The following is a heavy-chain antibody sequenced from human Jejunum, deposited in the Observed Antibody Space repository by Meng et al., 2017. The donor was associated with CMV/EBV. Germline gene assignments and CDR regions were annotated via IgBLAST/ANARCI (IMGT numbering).Heavy chain of an antibody. Sequence: ASGFTFSSYWMSWVRQAPGKGLEWVADIKQDASEKDYVDSVKGRFTISRDNAKNSLYLQMDSLRVEDTAVYYCARGPSGGNSLGYWGQGTLVTVSS. CDR3: ARGPSGGNSLGY. J-gene: IGHJ4*02. CDR2: IKQDASEK. CDR1: GFTFSSYW. D-gene: IGHD2-15*01. V-gene: IGHV3-7*01.